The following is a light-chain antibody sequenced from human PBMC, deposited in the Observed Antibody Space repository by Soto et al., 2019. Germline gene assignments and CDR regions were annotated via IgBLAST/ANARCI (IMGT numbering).Light chain of an antibody. CDR1: SSNIGSNS. J-gene: IGLJ2*01. CDR3: GTWDDSLNYPI. V-gene: IGLV1-44*01. Sequence: QSVLTQPPSASGTPGQRVTISCSGSSSNIGSNSVNWYQQLPGTAPKVLIYSTSQRPSGVPDRFSGAKSGTSASLAISGLQSDDEADYYCGTWDDSLNYPIFGGGTKVTVL. CDR2: STS.